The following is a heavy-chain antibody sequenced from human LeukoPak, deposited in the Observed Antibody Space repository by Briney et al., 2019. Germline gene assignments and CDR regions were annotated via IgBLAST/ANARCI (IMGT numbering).Heavy chain of an antibody. CDR2: ISAYNGNT. V-gene: IGHV1-18*01. CDR3: ARDTLIVVVPAAMASYYGMDV. Sequence: ASVKVSCEASGYTFTSYGISWVRQAPGQGLEWMGWISAYNGNTNYAQKLQGRVTMTTDTSTSTAYMELRSLRSDDTAVYYCARDTLIVVVPAAMASYYGMDVWGQGTTVTVSS. J-gene: IGHJ6*02. D-gene: IGHD2-2*01. CDR1: GYTFTSYG.